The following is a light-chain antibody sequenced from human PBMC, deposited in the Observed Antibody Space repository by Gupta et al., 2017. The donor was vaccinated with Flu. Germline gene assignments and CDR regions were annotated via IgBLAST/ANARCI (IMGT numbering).Light chain of an antibody. J-gene: IGLJ1*01. CDR2: DDS. V-gene: IGLV3-21*02. Sequence: GPTARNTVGGTTMGSKSVHWYHTNPAQPPLLVVYDDSGRPSGIPARFSGSNSGNTATLTITRVEGGDEADYYCQVSDSTSDRRVFGTGTKITVL. CDR3: QVSDSTSDRRV. CDR1: TMGSKS.